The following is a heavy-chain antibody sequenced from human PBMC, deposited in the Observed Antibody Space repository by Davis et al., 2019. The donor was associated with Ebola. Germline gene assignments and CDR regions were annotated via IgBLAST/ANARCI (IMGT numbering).Heavy chain of an antibody. V-gene: IGHV3-11*06. CDR3: ARDGTLRFLEWLRYGMDV. Sequence: GGSLRLSCAASGFTFSDYYMSWIRQAPGKGLEWVSYISSSSYTNYADSVKGRFTISRDNAKNSLYLQMNSLRAEDTAVYYCARDGTLRFLEWLRYGMDVWGQGTTVTVSS. D-gene: IGHD3-3*01. CDR2: ISSSSYT. J-gene: IGHJ6*02. CDR1: GFTFSDYY.